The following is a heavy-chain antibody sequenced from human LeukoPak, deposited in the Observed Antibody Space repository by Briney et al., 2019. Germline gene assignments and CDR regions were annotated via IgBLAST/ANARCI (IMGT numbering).Heavy chain of an antibody. CDR1: GYILAELS. CDR3: ARVWGFSSSTQNFDY. D-gene: IGHD6-6*01. Sequence: GASVKVSCKVSGYILAELSMHWVRQAPGQGLEWMGGIIPIFGTANYAQKFQGRVTITADESTSTAYMELSSLRSEDTAVYYCARVWGFSSSTQNFDYWGQGTLVTVSS. J-gene: IGHJ4*02. CDR2: IIPIFGTA. V-gene: IGHV1-69*13.